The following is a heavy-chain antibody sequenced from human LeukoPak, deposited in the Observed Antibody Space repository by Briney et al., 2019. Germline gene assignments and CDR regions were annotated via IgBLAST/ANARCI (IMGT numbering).Heavy chain of an antibody. V-gene: IGHV1-69*05. D-gene: IGHD4-17*01. CDR2: VIPMFDTV. Sequence: SVKVSCKASGTFITHALSWVRQAPGQGLEWMGRVIPMFDTVIYAQKFQDRVTITTDKSTSTAYMELSSLRSEDTAVYYCARDSKTLTTEPAHFDDWGQGTLVSVSP. J-gene: IGHJ4*02. CDR3: ARDSKTLTTEPAHFDD. CDR1: GTFITHA.